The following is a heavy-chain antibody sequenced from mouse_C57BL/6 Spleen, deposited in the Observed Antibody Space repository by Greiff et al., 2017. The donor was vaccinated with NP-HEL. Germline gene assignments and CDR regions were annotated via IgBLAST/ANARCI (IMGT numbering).Heavy chain of an antibody. Sequence: QVQLQQPGAELVKPGASVKMSCKASGYTFTSYWITWVKQRPGQGLEWIGDIYPGSGSPNYNEKFKSKATLTVDTSSSTAYMQLSSLTSEDSAVYYCARSDNYYGSSPFAYWGQGTLVTVSA. V-gene: IGHV1-55*01. CDR2: IYPGSGSP. J-gene: IGHJ3*01. CDR1: GYTFTSYW. D-gene: IGHD1-1*01. CDR3: ARSDNYYGSSPFAY.